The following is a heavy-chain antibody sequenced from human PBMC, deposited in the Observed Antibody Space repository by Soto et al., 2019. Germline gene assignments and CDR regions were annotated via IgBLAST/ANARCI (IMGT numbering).Heavy chain of an antibody. CDR1: GFSFTTYV. J-gene: IGHJ3*02. V-gene: IGHV3-30*18. CDR2: ISHDGSYK. D-gene: IGHD1-26*01. CDR3: AKGLLAIVGTTLPRDAFNI. Sequence: LRLSCAASGFSFTTYVMHWVRQAPGKGLEWVAVISHDGSYKYYGDAVKGRFTISRDTSKNAVYLEMNSLRPEDTAVYYCAKGLLAIVGTTLPRDAFNIWGQGTMVTVSS.